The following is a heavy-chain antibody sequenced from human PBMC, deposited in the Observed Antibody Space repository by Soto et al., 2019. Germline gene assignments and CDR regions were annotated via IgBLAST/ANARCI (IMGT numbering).Heavy chain of an antibody. CDR2: IYYSGST. J-gene: IGHJ4*02. V-gene: IGHV4-59*08. Sequence: QVQLQESGPGLVKPSETLSLTCTVSGGSISSYYWSWIRQPPGKGLELIGYIYYSGSTNYNPSLKCRVAISVDTTKNQFALKLSSVTAADTAVYYCARHAHFRWIDYWGQGTLVTVSS. CDR1: GGSISSYY. CDR3: ARHAHFRWIDY.